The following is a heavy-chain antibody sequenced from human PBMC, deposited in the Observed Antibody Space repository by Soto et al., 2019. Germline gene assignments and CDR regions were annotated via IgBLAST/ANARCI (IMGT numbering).Heavy chain of an antibody. CDR1: GFTFSSYS. CDR3: ARARSLYCSSTSCYKFYAFDI. J-gene: IGHJ3*02. D-gene: IGHD2-2*02. V-gene: IGHV3-21*01. CDR2: ISSSSSYI. Sequence: GSMRVSFASSGFTFSSYSMNWVRQAPGKGLGWVSSISSSSSYIYYADSVKGRFTISRDNAKNSLYLQMNSLRAEDTAVYYCARARSLYCSSTSCYKFYAFDIWGPGTMVTVS.